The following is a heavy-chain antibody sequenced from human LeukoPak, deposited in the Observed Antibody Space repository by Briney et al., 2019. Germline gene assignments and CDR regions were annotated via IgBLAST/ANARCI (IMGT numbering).Heavy chain of an antibody. D-gene: IGHD6-19*01. J-gene: IGHJ4*02. CDR1: GYTFTSYG. CDR2: ISAYNGNT. Sequence: ASVKVSCKASGYTFTSYGISWVRQAPGQGLEWMGWISAYNGNTNYAQKLQGRVTMTTDTSTSTAYMELRSLRSDDTAVYYCARDTGIAVARNPFFDYWGQGTLVTVSS. V-gene: IGHV1-18*01. CDR3: ARDTGIAVARNPFFDY.